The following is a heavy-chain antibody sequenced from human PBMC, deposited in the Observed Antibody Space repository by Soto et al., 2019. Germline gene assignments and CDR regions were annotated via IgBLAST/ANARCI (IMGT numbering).Heavy chain of an antibody. J-gene: IGHJ4*02. CDR2: IRNKVNSYST. CDR1: GFSFSDHY. Sequence: EVQLVESGGGLVQPGGSLRLTCVASGFSFSDHYMDWVRQAPGKGLEWVGRIRNKVNSYSTDYAASVKGRSTISRDDSKSSLYLQMNSLKIEDTAIYCCVTLLVGTTYFDYWGQGTLLTVSS. CDR3: VTLLVGTTYFDY. D-gene: IGHD1-1*01. V-gene: IGHV3-72*01.